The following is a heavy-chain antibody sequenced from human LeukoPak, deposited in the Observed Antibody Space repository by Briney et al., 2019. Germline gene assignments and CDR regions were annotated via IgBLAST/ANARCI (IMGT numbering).Heavy chain of an antibody. CDR3: ARDLNTYGSHYFDY. CDR2: ISYSGST. V-gene: IGHV4-61*01. D-gene: IGHD5-18*01. CDR1: GGSVSSGSYY. J-gene: IGHJ4*02. Sequence: PSETLSLTCSVSGGSVSSGSYYWSWIRQPPGKGLEWIGYISYSGSTNYNPSLESRVTISVDTSKNQFSLKLSSVTAADMAVYYCARDLNTYGSHYFDYWGQGTLVTVSS.